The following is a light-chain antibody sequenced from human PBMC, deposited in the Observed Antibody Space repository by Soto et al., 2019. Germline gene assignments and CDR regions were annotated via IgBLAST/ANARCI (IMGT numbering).Light chain of an antibody. Sequence: DIQMTQSPSTLSASVGDRVTIAFRASQRISSRLAWYQQKPGKAPKLLIYKASSLESGVPSRFSGSGSGTEFTLTISSLQPDDFATYYCQQYHDYWTFGQGTKVDIK. CDR1: QRISSR. CDR3: QQYHDYWT. V-gene: IGKV1-5*03. CDR2: KAS. J-gene: IGKJ1*01.